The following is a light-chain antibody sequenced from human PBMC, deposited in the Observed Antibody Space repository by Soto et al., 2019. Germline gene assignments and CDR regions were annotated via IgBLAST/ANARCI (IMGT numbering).Light chain of an antibody. CDR3: SSCTSDRSCV. J-gene: IGLJ1*01. Sequence: QSALTQPTSVSGSPGQSITISCTGNHHDIGTYHDVSWYQQHPDRAPRLLIYGVTTRPSGISDRFSASTSGLTASLTISGLQREDDADYYYSSCTSDRSCVLAPGPKLTVL. V-gene: IGLV2-14*03. CDR2: GVT. CDR1: HHDIGTYHD.